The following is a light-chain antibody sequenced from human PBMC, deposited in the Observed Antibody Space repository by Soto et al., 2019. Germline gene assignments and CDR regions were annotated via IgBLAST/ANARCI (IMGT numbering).Light chain of an antibody. V-gene: IGKV1-39*01. CDR3: QQSYGIPYT. J-gene: IGKJ2*01. CDR2: ATS. CDR1: QSISTY. Sequence: DIQMTQSPSTLSASVGDRVTITCRASQSISTYLIWYQQKPGKAPKLLIYATSSLQSGVPSRFSGRGSGTDFTLTISSLQPEDFTSYYCQQSYGIPYTFGQGTKVDIK.